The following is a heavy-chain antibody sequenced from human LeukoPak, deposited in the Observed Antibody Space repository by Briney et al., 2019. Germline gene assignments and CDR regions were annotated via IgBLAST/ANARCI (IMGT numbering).Heavy chain of an antibody. CDR3: SKGLAPTGTTHTAAGY. CDR1: GFTFSPYA. Sequence: GGSLRLSCTVSGFTFSPYAMSWVRQAPGKGLEWVSSISTSGGNTYYADSVKGRFTISRDNSKNTLYLQMNSLRAVDSGVYYCSKGLAPTGTTHTAAGYWGQGTLVTVSS. CDR2: ISTSGGNT. J-gene: IGHJ4*02. D-gene: IGHD1-1*01. V-gene: IGHV3-23*01.